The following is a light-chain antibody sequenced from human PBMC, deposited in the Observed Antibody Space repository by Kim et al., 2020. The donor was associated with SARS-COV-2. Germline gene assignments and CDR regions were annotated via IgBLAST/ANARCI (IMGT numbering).Light chain of an antibody. Sequence: SISSWLAWYQQKPGKAPKLLIYKASSLESGVPSRFSGSGSGTEFTLTISSLQPDDFATYYCQQYNSYSPFGQGTKVDIK. CDR1: SISSW. CDR3: QQYNSYSP. CDR2: KAS. J-gene: IGKJ1*01. V-gene: IGKV1-5*03.